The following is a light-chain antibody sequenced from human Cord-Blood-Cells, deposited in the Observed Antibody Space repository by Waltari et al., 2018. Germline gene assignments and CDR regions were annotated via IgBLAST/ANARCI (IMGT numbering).Light chain of an antibody. CDR2: GAS. J-gene: IGKJ1*01. V-gene: IGKV3-15*01. Sequence: EIVMTQSPATLSVSPGAIATLACRASPGVSTNLAWYQQKPGQAPRLLISGASTRAPGIPTSFSGSGSGTECTLTISSLQSEDCALYSCQQYNNWPRTFGQGTKVEIK. CDR3: QQYNNWPRT. CDR1: PGVSTN.